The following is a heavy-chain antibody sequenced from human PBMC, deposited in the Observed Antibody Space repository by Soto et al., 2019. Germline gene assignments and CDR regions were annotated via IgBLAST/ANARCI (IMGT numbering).Heavy chain of an antibody. D-gene: IGHD2-21*01. CDR3: ARDIIPEARWVAFDI. V-gene: IGHV3-33*01. CDR2: MWHDGSNK. Sequence: ESGGGVVQPGRSLRLSCAASGFTFSSYGMHWVRQAPGKGLEWVALMWHDGSNKYYADSVKGRFTISRDNSKSTLYLQMSSLRADDTAVYYCARDIIPEARWVAFDIWGQGTMVTVSS. J-gene: IGHJ3*02. CDR1: GFTFSSYG.